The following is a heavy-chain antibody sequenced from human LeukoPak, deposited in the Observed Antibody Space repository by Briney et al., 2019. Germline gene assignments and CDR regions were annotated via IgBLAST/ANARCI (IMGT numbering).Heavy chain of an antibody. CDR1: GGSITSSSYY. CDR3: ARRDSSDVVPRWDY. J-gene: IGHJ4*02. D-gene: IGHD6-19*01. V-gene: IGHV4-39*01. CDR2: IYYSGST. Sequence: PSETLSLTCTVSGGSITSSSYYWGWIRQPPGKGLEWIGSIYYSGSTYYNPSLKSRVTISVDTSKNQFSLKLSSVTAADTAVYYCARRDSSDVVPRWDYWGQGTLVTVSS.